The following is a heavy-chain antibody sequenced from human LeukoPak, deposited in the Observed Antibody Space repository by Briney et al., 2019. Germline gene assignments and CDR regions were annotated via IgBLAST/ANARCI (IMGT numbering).Heavy chain of an antibody. V-gene: IGHV1-18*01. CDR1: GYTFINYH. CDR3: ARDNSGLEY. Sequence: ASVKVSCKASGYTFINYHISWVRPAPGQGLEWMGWISGNTGNTNYAQKLQGRVTMTTDTSTSTAYMELRSLRSDDTAVYYCARDNSGLEYWGQGTLVTVSS. CDR2: ISGNTGNT. J-gene: IGHJ4*02.